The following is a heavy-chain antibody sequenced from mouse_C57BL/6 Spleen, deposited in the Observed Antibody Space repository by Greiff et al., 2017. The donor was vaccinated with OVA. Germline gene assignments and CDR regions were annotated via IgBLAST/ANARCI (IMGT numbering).Heavy chain of an antibody. J-gene: IGHJ2*01. CDR2: IWGDGST. D-gene: IGHD1-1*01. CDR1: GFSFTSYG. Sequence: VKLMESGPGLVAPSQSLSITCTVSGFSFTSYGVSWVRQPPGKGLEWLGVIWGDGSTNYHSDLISRLSISKDNSKSHVFLNLNSLQPDDSATYYCARASYYDSSYRNYFDDRGQGTTLTVSS. V-gene: IGHV2-3*01. CDR3: ARASYYDSSYRNYFDD.